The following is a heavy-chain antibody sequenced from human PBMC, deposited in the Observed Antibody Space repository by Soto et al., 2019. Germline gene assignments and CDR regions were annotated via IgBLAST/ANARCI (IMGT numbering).Heavy chain of an antibody. CDR3: ARWSYLDY. J-gene: IGHJ4*02. Sequence: DVQLWESGGGLVQPGGSLRLSCVASGFSFGSYVLTWVRQAPGKGLEWVSTISGSDGKTFYADAVKGRFSISRDISQSTLYLQMNSLRADDTAIYYCARWSYLDYWGQGTRVTVSS. D-gene: IGHD3-3*01. V-gene: IGHV3-23*01. CDR2: ISGSDGKT. CDR1: GFSFGSYV.